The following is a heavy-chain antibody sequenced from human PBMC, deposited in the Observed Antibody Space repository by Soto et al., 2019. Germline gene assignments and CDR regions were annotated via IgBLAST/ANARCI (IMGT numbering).Heavy chain of an antibody. J-gene: IGHJ4*02. CDR1: GESFSVYY. CDR3: ASPGKYNNSPIDY. V-gene: IGHV4-34*01. Sequence: QVQLQQWGAGLLKPSETLSLTCAVYGESFSVYYWSWIRQPPGKGLEWIGEINHSGTTNYNPSFKSRVTITIDTSKKQFSLKLNSVTAADTAMYYCASPGKYNNSPIDYWGQGTLVTVSS. CDR2: INHSGTT. D-gene: IGHD1-20*01.